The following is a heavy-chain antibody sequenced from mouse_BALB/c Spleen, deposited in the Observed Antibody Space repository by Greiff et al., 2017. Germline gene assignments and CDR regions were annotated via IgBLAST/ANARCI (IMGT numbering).Heavy chain of an antibody. CDR3: ASHRGDYDGDYFDY. J-gene: IGHJ2*01. CDR1: GDSITSGY. Sequence: VHVKQSGPSLVKPSQTLSLTCSVTGDSITSGYWNWIRKFPGNKLEYMGYISYSGSTYYNPSLKSRISITRDTSKNQYYLQLNSVTTEDTATYYCASHRGDYDGDYFDYWGQGTTLTVSS. V-gene: IGHV3-8*02. D-gene: IGHD2-4*01. CDR2: ISYSGST.